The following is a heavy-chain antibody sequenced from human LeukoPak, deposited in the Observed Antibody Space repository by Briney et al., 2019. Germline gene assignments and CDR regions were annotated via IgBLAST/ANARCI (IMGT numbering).Heavy chain of an antibody. J-gene: IGHJ4*02. CDR2: ISSSGSTI. Sequence: GGSLRLSCAASGFTFSSYAMSWVRQAPGKGLEWVSAISSSGSTIYYADSVKGRFTISRDNAKNSLYLQMNSLRAEDTAVYYCASYRWGSFDYWGQGTLVTVSS. D-gene: IGHD3-16*01. CDR1: GFTFSSYA. V-gene: IGHV3-21*04. CDR3: ASYRWGSFDY.